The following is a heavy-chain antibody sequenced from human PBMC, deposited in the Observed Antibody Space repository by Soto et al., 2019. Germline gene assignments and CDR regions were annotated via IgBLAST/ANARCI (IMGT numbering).Heavy chain of an antibody. CDR2: IIPIFGTA. CDR3: ARGNYYDSSGYNTPLYYYYGMDV. CDR1: GGTFSSYA. V-gene: IGHV1-69*01. Sequence: QVQLVQSGAEVKKPGSSVKVSCKASGGTFSSYAISWVRQAPGQGLEWMGGIIPIFGTAYYAQKFQGRVTITADESTSTAYMELSSLRSEDTAVYYCARGNYYDSSGYNTPLYYYYGMDVWGQGTTVTVSS. D-gene: IGHD3-22*01. J-gene: IGHJ6*02.